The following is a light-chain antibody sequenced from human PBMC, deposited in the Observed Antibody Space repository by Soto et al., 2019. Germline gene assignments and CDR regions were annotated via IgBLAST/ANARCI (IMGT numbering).Light chain of an antibody. CDR1: QNIMTG. V-gene: IGKV1-5*03. J-gene: IGKJ1*01. Sequence: IQMTRSPSTLSASIGDRVTITCRASQNIMTGLAWHQQKPGKAPKLLIFKASDLDVGVPSRFAGSGSGTEFTLTISNLQPDDVATYYCQQYNAYSPWTFGQGTKVEIK. CDR2: KAS. CDR3: QQYNAYSPWT.